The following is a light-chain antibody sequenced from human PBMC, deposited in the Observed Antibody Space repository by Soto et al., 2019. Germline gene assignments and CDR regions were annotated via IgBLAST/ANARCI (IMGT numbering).Light chain of an antibody. V-gene: IGKV3-11*01. CDR1: QSVSSY. CDR2: DAS. J-gene: IGKJ3*01. Sequence: EIVLTQSPATLSLSPGERATLSCRASQSVSSYLAWYQQKPGQAPRLLIYDASNRATGIPARFSGSASGTDFTLTISRLEPEDFAVYYCQQRSNWPPPFTFGPGTKVDIK. CDR3: QQRSNWPPPFT.